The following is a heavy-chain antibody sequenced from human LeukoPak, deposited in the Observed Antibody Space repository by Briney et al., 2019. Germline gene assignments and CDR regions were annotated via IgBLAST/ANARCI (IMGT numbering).Heavy chain of an antibody. CDR2: IRYDGSNQ. Sequence: SGGSLRLSCAASGFTFSTYAMHWVRQAPGRGLEWVAFIRYDGSNQYYADSVRGRFTISRDNSNNTLYLQANSLRPEDTAVYYCAKSLSNYDFWSGHKNWGQGTLVTISS. CDR1: GFTFSTYA. J-gene: IGHJ4*02. D-gene: IGHD3-3*01. V-gene: IGHV3-30*02. CDR3: AKSLSNYDFWSGHKN.